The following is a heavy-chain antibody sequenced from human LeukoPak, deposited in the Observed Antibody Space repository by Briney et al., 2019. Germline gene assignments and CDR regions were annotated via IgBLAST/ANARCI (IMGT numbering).Heavy chain of an antibody. D-gene: IGHD6-19*01. Sequence: PGGSLRLSCAASGFTFSNAWMSWVRQAPGKGPEWVGRIRTKSEGTIEYAAPVKGRFTISRDDSKDTLYLQMNSLESEDTAVYYCTIDSNSGWTGYWRQGTLVTVSS. V-gene: IGHV3-15*01. J-gene: IGHJ4*02. CDR1: GFTFSNAW. CDR3: TIDSNSGWTGY. CDR2: IRTKSEGTI.